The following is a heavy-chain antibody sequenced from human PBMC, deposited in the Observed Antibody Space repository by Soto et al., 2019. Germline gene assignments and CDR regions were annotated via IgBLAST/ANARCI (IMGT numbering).Heavy chain of an antibody. V-gene: IGHV3-49*03. Sequence: GGSLRLSCTASGFAFGDYAMSWFRQAPGKGLEWVGFIRSKAYGETTEYAASGKGRFTISRDDSKSIAYLQMNSLNTEDAAVYYCTRATVRGVVINNYSYYGLDVWGQGTPVTVSS. D-gene: IGHD3-10*01. CDR2: IRSKAYGETT. J-gene: IGHJ6*02. CDR3: TRATVRGVVINNYSYYGLDV. CDR1: GFAFGDYA.